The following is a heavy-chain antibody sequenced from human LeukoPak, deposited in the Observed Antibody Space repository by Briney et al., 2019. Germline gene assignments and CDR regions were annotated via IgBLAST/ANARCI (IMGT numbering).Heavy chain of an antibody. CDR2: IYHSGST. CDR1: GGSISSGSYY. V-gene: IGHV4-61*02. CDR3: ARALNDQWLVLAY. D-gene: IGHD6-19*01. Sequence: KSSETLSLTCTVSGGSISSGSYYWSWIQQPAGKGLEWIGRIYHSGSTYYNPSLKSRVTISVDTSKNQFSLQLTSVTAADTAMYYCARALNDQWLVLAYWGQGTLVTVSS. J-gene: IGHJ4*02.